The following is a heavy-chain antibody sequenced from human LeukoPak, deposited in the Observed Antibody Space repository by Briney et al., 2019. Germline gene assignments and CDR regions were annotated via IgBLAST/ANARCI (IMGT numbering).Heavy chain of an antibody. D-gene: IGHD1-7*01. CDR2: MNNDGSTT. CDR3: ATAGNYRFDY. CDR1: GFTFSSYW. Sequence: GGSLRLSCAASGFTFSSYWMHWVRQAPGKGLVWVSRMNNDGSTTDYADSVKGRFTISRDNAKNTLYLQMNSLRAEDTAVYYCATAGNYRFDYWGLGTLVTVSS. V-gene: IGHV3-74*01. J-gene: IGHJ4*02.